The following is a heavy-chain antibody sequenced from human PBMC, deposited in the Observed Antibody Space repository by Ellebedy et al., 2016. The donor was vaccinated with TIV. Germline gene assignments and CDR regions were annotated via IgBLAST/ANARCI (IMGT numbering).Heavy chain of an antibody. V-gene: IGHV3-7*01. CDR1: GFTLTNYW. D-gene: IGHD4-17*01. CDR2: INEDGTKK. CDR3: ARAIYGASYL. Sequence: GGSLRLSCTASGFTLTNYWMTWVRQAPGKGLEWVANINEDGTKKHYLDSVKGRFPISRDSAGNSLYLQMNSLGAEDTAVYYCARAIYGASYLWGRGTLVTVSS. J-gene: IGHJ2*01.